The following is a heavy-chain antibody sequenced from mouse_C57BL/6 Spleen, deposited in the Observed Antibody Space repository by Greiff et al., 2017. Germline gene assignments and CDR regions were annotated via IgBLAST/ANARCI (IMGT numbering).Heavy chain of an antibody. CDR3: ASHGLDYYAMDY. Sequence: EVQLVESGGGLVQPGGSLKLSCAASGFTFSDYGMAWVRQAPRKGPEWVAFISNLAYSIYYADTVTGRFTISRENAKNTLYLEMGSLVSEYTAMYYCASHGLDYYAMDYWGQGTSVTVSS. V-gene: IGHV5-15*01. J-gene: IGHJ4*01. CDR1: GFTFSDYG. CDR2: ISNLAYSI.